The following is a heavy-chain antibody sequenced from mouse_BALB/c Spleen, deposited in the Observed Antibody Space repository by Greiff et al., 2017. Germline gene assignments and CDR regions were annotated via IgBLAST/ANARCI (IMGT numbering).Heavy chain of an antibody. V-gene: IGHV1-4*01. CDR1: GYTFTSYT. CDR3: ARSTGTLFAY. CDR2: INPSSGYT. D-gene: IGHD4-1*01. Sequence: QVQLKESGAELARPGASVKMSCKASGYTFTSYTMHWVKQRPGQGLEWIGYINPSSGYTNYNQKFKDKATLTADKSSSTAYMQLSSLTSEDSAVYYCARSTGTLFAYWGQGTLVTVSA. J-gene: IGHJ3*01.